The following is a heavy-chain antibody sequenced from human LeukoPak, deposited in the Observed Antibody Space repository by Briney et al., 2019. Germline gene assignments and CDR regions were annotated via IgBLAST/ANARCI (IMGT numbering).Heavy chain of an antibody. V-gene: IGHV3-23*01. CDR2: ISGSGGST. CDR3: AKDPTAAGTAEYFQH. J-gene: IGHJ1*01. Sequence: GGSLRLSCAASGFTFSGYFMNWVRQAPGKGLEWVSTISGSGGSTYYADSVKGRFTISRDNSKNTLYLQMNSLRAEDTAVYYCAKDPTAAGTAEYFQHWGQGTLVTVSS. CDR1: GFTFSGYF. D-gene: IGHD6-13*01.